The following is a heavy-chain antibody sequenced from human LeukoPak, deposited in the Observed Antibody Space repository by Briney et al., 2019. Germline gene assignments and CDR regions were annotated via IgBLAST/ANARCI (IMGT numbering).Heavy chain of an antibody. V-gene: IGHV4-34*01. Sequence: SETLSLTCAVYGGSFSGYYWSWIRQPPGKGLEWIGEINHSGSTNYNPSLKSRVTISVDTSKNQFSLKLSSVTAADTAVYYCGRDRPTGYYDYWGQGILVTVSS. CDR3: GRDRPTGYYDY. J-gene: IGHJ4*02. CDR2: INHSGST. D-gene: IGHD3-9*01. CDR1: GGSFSGYY.